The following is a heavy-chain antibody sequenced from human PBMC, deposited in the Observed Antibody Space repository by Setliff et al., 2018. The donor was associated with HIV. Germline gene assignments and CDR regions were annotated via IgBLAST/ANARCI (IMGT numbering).Heavy chain of an antibody. CDR3: ASQYCSAGSCFSDY. J-gene: IGHJ4*02. Sequence: SETLSLTCTVSSGSISDSRYYWGWIRQAPGKGLEWIGSIYHSGSLYYSPSLKSRLTVSVDTSKNQFSLTLSAVTATDTAVYYCASQYCSAGSCFSDYWGQGTMVTVSS. CDR2: IYHSGSL. V-gene: IGHV4-39*01. CDR1: SGSISDSRYY. D-gene: IGHD2-15*01.